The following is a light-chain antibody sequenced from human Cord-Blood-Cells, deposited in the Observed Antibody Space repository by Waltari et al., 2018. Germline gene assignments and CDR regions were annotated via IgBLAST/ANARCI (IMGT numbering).Light chain of an antibody. J-gene: IGLJ2*01. CDR3: SSYTSSSTLVV. Sequence: QSALTQPASVSGSPGQSITISCTGTSSDVGGYNYVSWYQPHPGKAPKLMIYEVSNRPSGVSNRFSGSKSGNTAPLTISGLQAEDEADYYCSSYTSSSTLVVFGGGTKLTVL. V-gene: IGLV2-14*01. CDR2: EVS. CDR1: SSDVGGYNY.